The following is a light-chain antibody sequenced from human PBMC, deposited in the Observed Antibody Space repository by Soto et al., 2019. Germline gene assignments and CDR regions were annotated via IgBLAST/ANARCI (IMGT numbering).Light chain of an antibody. CDR2: AAS. V-gene: IGKV1-5*01. J-gene: IGKJ5*01. Sequence: DIQMTQSPSTLSASLGDRVTITCRASQSISNWLAWYQQKPGRAPRLLIYAASTLQSGVPARFSGSGSGTDFTLTISSLEPEDFALYYCQQRNTWPPITFGQGTDWRL. CDR1: QSISNW. CDR3: QQRNTWPPIT.